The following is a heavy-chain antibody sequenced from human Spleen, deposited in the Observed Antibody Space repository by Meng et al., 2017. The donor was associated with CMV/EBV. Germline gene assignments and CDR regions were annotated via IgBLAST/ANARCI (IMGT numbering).Heavy chain of an antibody. CDR3: SRGIAAVEN. Sequence: SETLSLTCTVSGFSISSGFHWGWIRQPPGKGLEWIGSIFHSGTTYYNPSLESRVTISVDTSKNQLSLRLNSVTAADTAIYYCSRGIAAVENWGQGTLVTVSS. CDR2: IFHSGTT. V-gene: IGHV4-38-2*02. J-gene: IGHJ4*02. CDR1: GFSISSGFH. D-gene: IGHD6-13*01.